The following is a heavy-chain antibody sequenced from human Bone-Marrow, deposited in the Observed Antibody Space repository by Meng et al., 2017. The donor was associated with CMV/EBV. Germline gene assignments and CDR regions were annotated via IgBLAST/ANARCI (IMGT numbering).Heavy chain of an antibody. D-gene: IGHD2-2*02. J-gene: IGHJ6*01. CDR3: TRQEVPAAIGYYYYGMDV. CDR1: GFTFSGSA. Sequence: GGSPRLSCAASGFTFSGSAMHWVRQASGKGLEWVGRIRSKANSYATAYAASVKGRLTISRDDSKNTAYLQMNSLKTEDTAVYYCTRQEVPAAIGYYYYGMDVWGQGTTVTVYS. CDR2: IRSKANSYAT. V-gene: IGHV3-73*01.